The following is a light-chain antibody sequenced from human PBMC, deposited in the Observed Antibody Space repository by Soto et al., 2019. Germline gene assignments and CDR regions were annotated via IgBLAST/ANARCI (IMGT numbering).Light chain of an antibody. CDR1: SSDVGGYNY. V-gene: IGLV2-11*01. J-gene: IGLJ2*01. CDR3: SSYTSSSTVV. CDR2: DVS. Sequence: QSALTQPRSVSGSPGPSVTISCTGTSSDVGGYNYVSWYQQHPGKAPKLMIYDVSKRPSGVPDRFSGSKSGNTASLPISGRQAEDEADYYCSSYTSSSTVVFGGGTQLTVL.